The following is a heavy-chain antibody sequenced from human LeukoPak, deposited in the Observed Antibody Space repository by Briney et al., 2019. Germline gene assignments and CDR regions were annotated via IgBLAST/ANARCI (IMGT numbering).Heavy chain of an antibody. J-gene: IGHJ6*02. CDR1: GGSISSYY. D-gene: IGHD5-18*01. V-gene: IGHV4-4*07. Sequence: ASETLSLTCTVSGGSISSYYWSWIRQPAGKGLEWIGRIYTSGSTNYNPSLKSRVTMSVDTSKNQFSLKLSPVTAADTAVYYCARGVTAMGPYYYYGMDVWGQGTTVTVSS. CDR3: ARGVTAMGPYYYYGMDV. CDR2: IYTSGST.